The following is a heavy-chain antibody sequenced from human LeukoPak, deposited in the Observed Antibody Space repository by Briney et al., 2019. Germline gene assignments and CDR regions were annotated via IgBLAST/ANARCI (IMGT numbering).Heavy chain of an antibody. J-gene: IGHJ4*02. CDR3: ARHFYGSGSYFIFDY. D-gene: IGHD3-10*01. V-gene: IGHV1-18*01. CDR1: GYTFTSYG. Sequence: GASVKVSCKASGYTFTSYGISWVRQAPGQGLEWMGWISAYNGNTNYAQKPQGRVTMTTDTSTSTAYMELRSLRSDDTAVYYCARHFYGSGSYFIFDYWGQGTLVTVSS. CDR2: ISAYNGNT.